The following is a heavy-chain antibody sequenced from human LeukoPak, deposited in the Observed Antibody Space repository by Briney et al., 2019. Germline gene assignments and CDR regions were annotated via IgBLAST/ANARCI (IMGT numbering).Heavy chain of an antibody. CDR3: ARVPSLYRRDGRRGYFDY. J-gene: IGHJ4*02. D-gene: IGHD5-24*01. V-gene: IGHV3-53*05. CDR2: IYSGGST. Sequence: PGGSLRLSCAASGFTVSSTYMSWVRQAPGKGLEWVSVIYSGGSTYYADSVKGRFTISRDNSKNTLYLQMNSLRAEDTAVYYCARVPSLYRRDGRRGYFDYWGQGTLVTVSS. CDR1: GFTVSSTY.